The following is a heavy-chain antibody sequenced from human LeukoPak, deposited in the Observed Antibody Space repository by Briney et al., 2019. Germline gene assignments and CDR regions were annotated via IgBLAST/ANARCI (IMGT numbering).Heavy chain of an antibody. CDR3: AKSAVAGTGTWAFDI. D-gene: IGHD6-19*01. Sequence: GGSLRLSCAASGFTFDDYAMHWVRQAPGKGLEWVSGISWNSGSIGYADSVKGRFTISRDNAKNSLYLQMNSLRAEDMALYYCAKSAVAGTGTWAFDIWGQGTMVTVSS. CDR2: ISWNSGSI. V-gene: IGHV3-9*03. J-gene: IGHJ3*02. CDR1: GFTFDDYA.